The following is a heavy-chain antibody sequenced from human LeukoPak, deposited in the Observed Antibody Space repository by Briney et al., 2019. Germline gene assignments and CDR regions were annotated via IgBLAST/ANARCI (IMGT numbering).Heavy chain of an antibody. CDR2: IRSKAYVGTT. Sequence: PGGSLRLSCITSGFTFSDYSMDWVRQAPGKGLEWVGFIRSKAYVGTTEYAASVKGRFTISRDDSKSIAYLQMNSLKTEDTAVYYCTRDGYSSSWYAYDYWGQGTLVTVSS. D-gene: IGHD6-13*01. J-gene: IGHJ4*02. CDR3: TRDGYSSSWYAYDY. V-gene: IGHV3-49*04. CDR1: GFTFSDYS.